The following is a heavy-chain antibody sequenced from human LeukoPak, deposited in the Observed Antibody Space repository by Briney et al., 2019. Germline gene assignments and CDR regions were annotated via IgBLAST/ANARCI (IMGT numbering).Heavy chain of an antibody. V-gene: IGHV1-69*01. D-gene: IGHD3-10*01. Sequence: ASLKLSCKASGGTFRNYAISWVRQAPGQGLEWMGAIIPISRTAQYPQKFQCRVPVTADESTSTAYMELSSLRSEDTAVYYCANCGADYSGSGIFDPWGQGSLVTVSS. J-gene: IGHJ5*02. CDR3: ANCGADYSGSGIFDP. CDR1: GGTFRNYA. CDR2: IIPISRTA.